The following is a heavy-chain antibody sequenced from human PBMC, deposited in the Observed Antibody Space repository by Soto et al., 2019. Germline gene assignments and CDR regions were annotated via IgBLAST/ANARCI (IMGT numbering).Heavy chain of an antibody. CDR2: ISWNSGSI. V-gene: IGHV3-9*01. D-gene: IGHD3-16*02. J-gene: IGHJ4*02. CDR1: GFTFDDYA. CDR3: AKDFYDYSGVIDFDY. Sequence: EVQLVESGGGLVQPGRSLRLSCAASGFTFDDYAMHWVRQAPGKGLEWVSGISWNSGSIGYADSVKGRFTISRDNAKNSLYLQMNSLRAEDTALYYCAKDFYDYSGVIDFDYWGQGTLVTVSS.